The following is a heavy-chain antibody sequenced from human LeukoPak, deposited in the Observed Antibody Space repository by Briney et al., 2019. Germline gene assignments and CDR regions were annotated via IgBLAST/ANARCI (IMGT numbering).Heavy chain of an antibody. V-gene: IGHV4-30-2*01. CDR3: ARAPYYYDSSGYQRRWFDP. J-gene: IGHJ5*02. CDR1: GGSISSGGYS. D-gene: IGHD3-22*01. CDR2: IYHSGST. Sequence: SETLSLTCAVSGGSISSGGYSWSWIRQPPGKGLEWIGYIYHSGSTYYNPSLKSRVTISVDRSKNQFSLKLSSVTAADTAVYYCARAPYYYDSSGYQRRWFDPWGQGTLVTVSS.